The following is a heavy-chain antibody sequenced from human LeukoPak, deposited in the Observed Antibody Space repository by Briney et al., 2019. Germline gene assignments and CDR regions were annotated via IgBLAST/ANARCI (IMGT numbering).Heavy chain of an antibody. J-gene: IGHJ6*02. V-gene: IGHV4-4*07. Sequence: SETLSLTCTVSGGSISNYYWSWFRQPAGKGLEWIGRMYTSGTTKYNPSLKSRVTMSVDTSNNQFSLKVSSVTAADTAVYCCARDQGSYYGVDVWGQGTTVTVSS. CDR2: MYTSGTT. CDR3: ARDQGSYYGVDV. CDR1: GGSISNYY.